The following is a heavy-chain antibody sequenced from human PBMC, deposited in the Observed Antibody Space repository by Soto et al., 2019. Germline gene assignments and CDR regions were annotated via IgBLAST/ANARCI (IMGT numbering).Heavy chain of an antibody. V-gene: IGHV1-69*04. CDR1: GGTFSSYT. D-gene: IGHD2-15*01. CDR2: IIPILGIA. Sequence: SVKVSCKASGGTFSSYTISWVRQAPGQGLEWMGRIIPILGIANYAQKFQGRVTITADKSTSTAYMELSSLRSEDTAVYYCARDVVVAEAFDIWGQGTMVTVSS. J-gene: IGHJ3*02. CDR3: ARDVVVAEAFDI.